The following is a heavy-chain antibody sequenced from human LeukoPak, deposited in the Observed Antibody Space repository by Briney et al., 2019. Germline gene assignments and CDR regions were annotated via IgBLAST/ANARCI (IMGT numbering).Heavy chain of an antibody. D-gene: IGHD5-12*01. J-gene: IGHJ3*02. V-gene: IGHV4-39*07. CDR2: FYYSGST. Sequence: SETLSLTCTVSGGSISSSGYYWGWIRQPPGKGLEWIGSFYYSGSTYYTPSLKSRVTISVDRSKNQFSLKLSSVTAADTAVYYCARSYVDIVATGAFDIWGQGTMVTVSS. CDR3: ARSYVDIVATGAFDI. CDR1: GGSISSSGYY.